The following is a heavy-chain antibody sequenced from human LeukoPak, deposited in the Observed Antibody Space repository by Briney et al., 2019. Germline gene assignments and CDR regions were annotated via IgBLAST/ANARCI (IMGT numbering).Heavy chain of an antibody. J-gene: IGHJ4*02. CDR3: AKCRSLSSAAALIY. D-gene: IGHD6-13*01. CDR1: GFTFSSYD. Sequence: GGCLSLSCAASGFTFSSYDIHWVRQAPGKGVEWEAVISYDGSNKYYADSVKGRFTISRDNSENTLYLQMNSLRADDTAVYYCAKCRSLSSAAALIYWGQGTLVTVSS. V-gene: IGHV3-30*04. CDR2: ISYDGSNK.